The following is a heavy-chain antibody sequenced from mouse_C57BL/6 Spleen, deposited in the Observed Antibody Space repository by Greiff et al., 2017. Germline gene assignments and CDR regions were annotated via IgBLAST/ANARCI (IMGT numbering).Heavy chain of an antibody. Sequence: QVQLQQSGAELARPGASVKLSCKASGYTFTSYGISWVKQRTGQGLEWIGEIYPRSGNTYYNEKFKGKATLTADKSSSTAYMELRSLTSEDSAVYLCAREGDDGYLYYFDYWGQGTTLTVSS. CDR2: IYPRSGNT. CDR3: AREGDDGYLYYFDY. J-gene: IGHJ2*01. D-gene: IGHD2-3*01. CDR1: GYTFTSYG. V-gene: IGHV1-81*01.